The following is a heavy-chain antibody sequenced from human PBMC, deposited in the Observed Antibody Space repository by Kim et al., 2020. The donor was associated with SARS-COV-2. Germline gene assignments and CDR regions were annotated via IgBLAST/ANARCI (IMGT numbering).Heavy chain of an antibody. CDR3: ARGHSDFAEH. V-gene: IGHV1-69*13. Sequence: SVKVSCKSSGGTFGSSAFNWVRQAPGQGLEWMGGIIPVFGKATYGQKFQGRVSITADESTNTVYMALTRLRSEDTAVFYCARGHSDFAEHWGQGTLVTVSS. CDR2: IIPVFGKA. CDR1: GGTFGSSA. J-gene: IGHJ4*02. D-gene: IGHD4-17*01.